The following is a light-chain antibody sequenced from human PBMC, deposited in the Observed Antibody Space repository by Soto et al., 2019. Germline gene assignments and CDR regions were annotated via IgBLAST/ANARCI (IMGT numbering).Light chain of an antibody. Sequence: QSALTQPASVSGSPGQSITISCTGTSSDVGGYNYVSWYQQHPGKAPKLMIYEISDRPSGVSDRFSGSKSGNTASLTISGLQAEDEADYYCTSSTSSNTWVFGGGTKLT. CDR2: EIS. CDR1: SSDVGGYNY. V-gene: IGLV2-14*01. J-gene: IGLJ3*02. CDR3: TSSTSSNTWV.